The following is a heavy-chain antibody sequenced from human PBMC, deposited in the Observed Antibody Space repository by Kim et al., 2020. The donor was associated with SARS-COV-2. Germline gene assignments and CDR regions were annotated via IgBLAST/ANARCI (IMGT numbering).Heavy chain of an antibody. Sequence: ADSVRGRVTISRDNSKNTLYLEMNSLSAEDTAMYYCGGEVGSSGWYTIDYWGQGTLVTVSS. J-gene: IGHJ4*02. V-gene: IGHV3-30*07. CDR3: GGEVGSSGWYTIDY. D-gene: IGHD6-13*01.